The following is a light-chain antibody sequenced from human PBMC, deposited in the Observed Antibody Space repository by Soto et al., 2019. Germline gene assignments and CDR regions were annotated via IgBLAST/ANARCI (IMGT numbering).Light chain of an antibody. V-gene: IGKV3-15*01. CDR2: DAP. J-gene: IGKJ4*01. CDR1: QCIGSN. CDR3: QQYNTWPPLT. Sequence: MTHSPVTLSVSPGEIATLSCRASQCIGSNLAWYQQIPAQPPRLLIYDAPTRATGITAKFSGSGSGTEFTLTIRSLHSEDVAVYYCQQYNTWPPLTFGGGTKVDI.